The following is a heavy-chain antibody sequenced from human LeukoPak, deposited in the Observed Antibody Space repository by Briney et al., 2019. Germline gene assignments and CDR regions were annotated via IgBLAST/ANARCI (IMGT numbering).Heavy chain of an antibody. CDR2: ISGSGGST. J-gene: IGHJ4*02. V-gene: IGHV3-23*01. D-gene: IGHD4-17*01. CDR3: ARVTGTVTTAYFDY. Sequence: GGSLRLSCAASGFTFSSYAMSWVRQAPGKGLEWVSAISGSGGSTYYADSVKGRFTISRDNSKDTLYLQMNSLRAEDTAVYYCARVTGTVTTAYFDYWGQGTLVTVSS. CDR1: GFTFSSYA.